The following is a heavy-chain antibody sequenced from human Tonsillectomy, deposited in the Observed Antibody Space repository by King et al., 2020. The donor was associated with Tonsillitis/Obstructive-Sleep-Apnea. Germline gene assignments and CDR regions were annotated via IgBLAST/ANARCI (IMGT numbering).Heavy chain of an antibody. V-gene: IGHV3-21*01. CDR3: ARGGGDIVVVPADYYYYYMDV. Sequence: GQLVQSGGGLVKPGGSLRLSCAASGFTFSSYSMNWVRQAPGKGLEWVSSISSSSSYIYYADSVKGRFTISRDNAKNSLYLQMNSRRAEDTAVYSCARGGGDIVVVPADYYYYYMDVWGKGTTVTVSS. D-gene: IGHD2-2*01. CDR2: ISSSSSYI. CDR1: GFTFSSYS. J-gene: IGHJ6*03.